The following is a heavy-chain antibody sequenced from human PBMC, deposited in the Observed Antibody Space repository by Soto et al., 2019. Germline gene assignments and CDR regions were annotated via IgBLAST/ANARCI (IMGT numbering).Heavy chain of an antibody. J-gene: IGHJ3*02. CDR2: IYYSGST. Sequence: PSETLSLTCTVSSGSISSGGYYWSWIRQHPGKGLEWIGYIYYSGSTYYNPSLKSRVTISVDTSKNQFSLKLSSVTAADTAVYYCAGFKTLYDSSGYYQLGAFDIWGQGTMVTVSS. D-gene: IGHD3-22*01. CDR3: AGFKTLYDSSGYYQLGAFDI. CDR1: SGSISSGGYY. V-gene: IGHV4-31*03.